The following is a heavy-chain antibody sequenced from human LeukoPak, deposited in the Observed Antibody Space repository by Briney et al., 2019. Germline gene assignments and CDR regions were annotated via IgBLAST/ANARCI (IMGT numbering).Heavy chain of an antibody. CDR3: ARPYYYDSSGYSDQ. D-gene: IGHD3-22*01. CDR2: IYTSGST. J-gene: IGHJ4*02. Sequence: SETLSLTCTVSGGSISSGNYYWSWIRQPAGKRLEWIGRIYTSGSTNYNPSLKSRVTISGDTSKNQFSLKLSSVTAADTAVYYCARPYYYDSSGYSDQWGQGTRVTVSS. V-gene: IGHV4-61*02. CDR1: GGSISSGNYY.